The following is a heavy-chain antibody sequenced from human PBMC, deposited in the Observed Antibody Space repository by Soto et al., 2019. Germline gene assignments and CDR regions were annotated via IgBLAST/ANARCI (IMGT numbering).Heavy chain of an antibody. CDR2: IDPSDSYT. D-gene: IGHD6-13*01. V-gene: IGHV5-10-1*01. CDR1: GYSFTSYW. CDR3: ASRSIAAAGDDAFDI. J-gene: IGHJ3*02. Sequence: PGESLKISCKGSGYSFTSYWISWVRQMPGKGLEWMGRIDPSDSYTNYSPSFQGHVTISADKSISTAYLQWSSLKASDTAMYYCASRSIAAAGDDAFDIWGQGTMVPVSS.